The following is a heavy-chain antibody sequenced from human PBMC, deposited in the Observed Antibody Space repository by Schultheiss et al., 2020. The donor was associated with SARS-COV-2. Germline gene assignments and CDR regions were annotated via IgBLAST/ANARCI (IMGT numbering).Heavy chain of an antibody. J-gene: IGHJ5*02. CDR2: IYYSGST. CDR1: GGSISSGGYF. CDR3: ATDRDCSGGSCYGVGWFDP. D-gene: IGHD2-15*01. V-gene: IGHV4-30-4*08. Sequence: SQTLSLTCTVSGGSISSGGYFWTWIRQHPGKGLEWIGYIYYSGSTYYNPSLKSRVTISVDTSKNQFSLRLNSVTAADTAVYYCATDRDCSGGSCYGVGWFDPWGQGTLVTVSS.